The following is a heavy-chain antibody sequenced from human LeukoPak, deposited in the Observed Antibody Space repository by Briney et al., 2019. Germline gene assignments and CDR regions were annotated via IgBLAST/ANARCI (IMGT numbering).Heavy chain of an antibody. CDR1: GFTFSNAW. V-gene: IGHV3-15*01. Sequence: KPGGSLRLSCAASGFTFSNAWMSWVRQAPGKGLKWVGRIKSKTDGGTTDYAAPVKGRFTISRDDSKNTLYLQMNSLKTEDTAVYYCTTDERAYYYDSSGYYPIYYYMDVWGKGTTVTVSS. D-gene: IGHD3-22*01. CDR2: IKSKTDGGTT. CDR3: TTDERAYYYDSSGYYPIYYYMDV. J-gene: IGHJ6*03.